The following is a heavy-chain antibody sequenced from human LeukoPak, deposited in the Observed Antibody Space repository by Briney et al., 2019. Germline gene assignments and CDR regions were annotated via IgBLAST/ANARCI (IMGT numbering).Heavy chain of an antibody. CDR2: ISLEGRNI. CDR1: GFSLNSYG. Sequence: RGSLRLSCAASGFSLNSYGMHWVRHAPGRGRGWVAVISLEGRNIHYADSVKGRFTISRDNSKNTLYLQMNSLRAEDTAVYYCAKDQYSSSCGNAFDIRGQGTMVTVSS. J-gene: IGHJ3*02. CDR3: AKDQYSSSCGNAFDI. D-gene: IGHD6-6*01. V-gene: IGHV3-30*18.